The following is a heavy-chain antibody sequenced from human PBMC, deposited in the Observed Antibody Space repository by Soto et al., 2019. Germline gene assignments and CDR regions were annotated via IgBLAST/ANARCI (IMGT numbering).Heavy chain of an antibody. CDR2: IWYDGSNK. D-gene: IGHD2-15*01. V-gene: IGHV3-33*01. CDR1: GFTFSSYG. Sequence: HPGGSLSLSCAASGFTFSSYGMHWVRQAPGKGQEWVAVIWYDGSNKYYADSVKGRFTISRDNSKNTLYLQMNSLRAEDTAVYYCARTVVAATLDSFDIWGQGTMVTVSS. J-gene: IGHJ3*02. CDR3: ARTVVAATLDSFDI.